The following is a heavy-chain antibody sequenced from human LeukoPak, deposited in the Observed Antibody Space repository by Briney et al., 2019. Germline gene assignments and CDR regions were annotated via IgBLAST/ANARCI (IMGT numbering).Heavy chain of an antibody. J-gene: IGHJ4*02. V-gene: IGHV3-30-3*01. CDR2: ISRNGGIR. D-gene: IGHD3-9*01. Sequence: PGTSLRHSCAASGFIFSTYDMHWVRQAPGKGLEWVAVISRNGGIRYHADSVKGRFTISRDNSKDTLYLQMNSLRADDTAVYYCARHFTTGSIDHWGQGNLITVSS. CDR1: GFIFSTYD. CDR3: ARHFTTGSIDH.